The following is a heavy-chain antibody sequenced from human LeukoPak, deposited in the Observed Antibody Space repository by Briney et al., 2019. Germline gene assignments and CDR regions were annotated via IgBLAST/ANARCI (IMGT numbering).Heavy chain of an antibody. J-gene: IGHJ3*02. V-gene: IGHV4-59*01. CDR1: GGSISSYY. CDR3: ARDEDVAFDI. Sequence: PSETLSLTCTVSGGSISSYYWSWIRQPPGKGLEWIGYIYYSGSTNYNPSLTSRVTISVDTSKNQFSLKLSSVTAADTAVYYCARDEDVAFDIWGQGTMVTVSS. CDR2: IYYSGST.